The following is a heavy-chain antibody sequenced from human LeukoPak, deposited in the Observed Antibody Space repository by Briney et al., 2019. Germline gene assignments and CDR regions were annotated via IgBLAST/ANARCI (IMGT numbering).Heavy chain of an antibody. Sequence: GGSLRLPCTTSGFTFSSYWMNWVRQAPGKGLEWVANINQDGSEKYYVDSVKGRFTTSRDNAKNSLFLQMNSLRAEDTAVYYCATVRGYDSRDFDYWGQGTLVTVSS. V-gene: IGHV3-7*01. CDR1: GFTFSSYW. J-gene: IGHJ4*02. CDR3: ATVRGYDSRDFDY. D-gene: IGHD3-22*01. CDR2: INQDGSEK.